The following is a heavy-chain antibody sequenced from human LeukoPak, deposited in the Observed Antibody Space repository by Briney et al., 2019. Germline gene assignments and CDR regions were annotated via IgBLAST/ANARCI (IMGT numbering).Heavy chain of an antibody. CDR3: ASDAFDI. J-gene: IGHJ3*02. CDR1: GFTFSSYA. Sequence: GGSLRLSCAASGFTFSSYAMHWVRQAPGMGLEWVAVISYDGSNKYYADSVKGRFTISRDNSKNTLYLQMNSLRAEDTAVYYCASDAFDIWGQGTMVTVSS. V-gene: IGHV3-30*04. CDR2: ISYDGSNK.